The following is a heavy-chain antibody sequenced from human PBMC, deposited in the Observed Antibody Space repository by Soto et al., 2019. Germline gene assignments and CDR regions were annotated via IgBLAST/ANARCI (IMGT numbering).Heavy chain of an antibody. J-gene: IGHJ6*02. D-gene: IGHD6-13*01. V-gene: IGHV3-33*07. CDR3: AREGVAAVGYGMDV. Sequence: PGGSLRLSCAASGFTFSSHGMYWVRQAPGKGLEWVAIIWSDGNNKYYEDSVKGRFTISRDNSKNTLYLQMNSLRSEDTAVYYCAREGVAAVGYGMDVGGQGTTVTVAS. CDR2: IWSDGNNK. CDR1: GFTFSSHG.